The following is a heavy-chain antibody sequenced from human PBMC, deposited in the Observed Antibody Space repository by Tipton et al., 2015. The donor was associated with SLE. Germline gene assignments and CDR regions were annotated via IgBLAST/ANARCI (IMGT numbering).Heavy chain of an antibody. J-gene: IGHJ5*02. CDR3: ALLVEPPGCYSSAIGWFDP. D-gene: IGHD6-19*01. CDR1: GGAFSTSA. CDR2: IIPILGKATNGAA. V-gene: IGHV1-69*01. Sequence: QVQLVQSGAEMKKPGSSVKVSCKTSGGAFSTSAVTWVRQAPGQGLEWMGGIIPILGKATNGAANYAQNFQGRVTITVDESTGTAYMELTSVRSEDTAVYYCALLVEPPGCYSSAIGWFDPWGQGTLLTVSS.